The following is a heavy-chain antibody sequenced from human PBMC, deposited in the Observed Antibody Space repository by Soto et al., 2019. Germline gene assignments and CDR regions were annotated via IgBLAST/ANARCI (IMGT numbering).Heavy chain of an antibody. J-gene: IGHJ4*01. V-gene: IGHV4-34*01. Sequence: QVQLQQWGAGLLKPSETLSLNCAVTGGSLSGYYWSWIRQAPGKGLEWIGEVKDGGHTNYSPSLRSRVTISSDTSNNRLSLRMNSVTAADTGVYYCARGQEGVVATHWDQGSLVTVSS. D-gene: IGHD5-12*01. CDR2: VKDGGHT. CDR1: GGSLSGYY. CDR3: ARGQEGVVATH.